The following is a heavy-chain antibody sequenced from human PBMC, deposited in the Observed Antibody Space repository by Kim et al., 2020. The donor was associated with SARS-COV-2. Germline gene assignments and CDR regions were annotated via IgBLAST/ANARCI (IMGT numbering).Heavy chain of an antibody. J-gene: IGHJ4*02. Sequence: YNPSLKSRGTISVDTSKNQFSRKLSSMTAADTAVYYCAGRGDSSGYHIDYWGQGTLVTVSS. D-gene: IGHD3-22*01. V-gene: IGHV4-61*07. CDR3: AGRGDSSGYHIDY.